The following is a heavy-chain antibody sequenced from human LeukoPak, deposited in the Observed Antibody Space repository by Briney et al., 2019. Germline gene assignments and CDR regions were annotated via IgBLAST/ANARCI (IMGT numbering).Heavy chain of an antibody. CDR2: ISGSGGST. CDR1: GFTFSSYA. CDR3: AKTYSYGSWGYYFDY. J-gene: IGHJ4*02. Sequence: PGGSLRLSCAASGFTFSSYAMSWVRQAPGKGLEWVSAISGSGGSTYYADSVKGRFTISRDNSKSTLYLQMNSLRAEDTAVYYCAKTYSYGSWGYYFDYWGQGTLVTVSS. V-gene: IGHV3-23*01. D-gene: IGHD5-18*01.